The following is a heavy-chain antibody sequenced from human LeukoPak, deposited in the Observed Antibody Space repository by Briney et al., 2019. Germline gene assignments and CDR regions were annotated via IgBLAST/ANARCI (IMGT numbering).Heavy chain of an antibody. J-gene: IGHJ4*02. CDR1: GYTFTDYY. Sequence: ASVKVSCKASGYTFTDYYMHWVRQAPGQGLEWMGWINPDSGGTNYAQNFQGRVTMTRDTSISTAYMELSRLRSDDTAVYYCARAGYFDSSGHYSSFDYWGQGTLVTVSS. D-gene: IGHD3-22*01. CDR3: ARAGYFDSSGHYSSFDY. V-gene: IGHV1-2*02. CDR2: INPDSGGT.